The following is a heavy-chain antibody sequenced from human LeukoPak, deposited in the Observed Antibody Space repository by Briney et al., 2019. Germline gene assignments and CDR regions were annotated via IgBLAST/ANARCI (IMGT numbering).Heavy chain of an antibody. CDR1: GFTFSTDA. D-gene: IGHD2-2*01. Sequence: GGSLRLSCAASGFTFSTDAMDWVRQAPGKGLEWVSSISSSSSYIYYADSVKGRFTISRDNAKNSLYLQMNSLRAEDTAVYYCARENSDIVVVPAAIPSYYYYYMDVWGKGTTVTVSS. CDR2: ISSSSSYI. CDR3: ARENSDIVVVPAAIPSYYYYYMDV. J-gene: IGHJ6*03. V-gene: IGHV3-21*01.